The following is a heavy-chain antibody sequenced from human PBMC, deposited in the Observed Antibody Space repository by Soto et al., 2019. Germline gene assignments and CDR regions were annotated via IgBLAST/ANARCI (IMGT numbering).Heavy chain of an antibody. CDR3: ARGPKGEVVGTWYYYAMDV. V-gene: IGHV4-34*01. Sequence: PSETLSLTCAVYGGSFSGYYWSWIRQPPGKGLEWIGEINHSGSTNYNPSLKSRVTISVDTSKNQFSLKLNSVTAADTAVYYCARGPKGEVVGTWYYYAMDVWGQGTTVTVSS. CDR2: INHSGST. J-gene: IGHJ6*02. D-gene: IGHD1-26*01. CDR1: GGSFSGYY.